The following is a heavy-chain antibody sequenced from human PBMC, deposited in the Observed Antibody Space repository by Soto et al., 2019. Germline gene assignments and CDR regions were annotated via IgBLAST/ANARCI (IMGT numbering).Heavy chain of an antibody. D-gene: IGHD2-21*01. J-gene: IGHJ4*02. V-gene: IGHV3-7*01. CDR3: VCAGNFFVY. CDR1: GFTFSTYW. CDR2: INQDGSER. Sequence: EVQLVESGGGLVQPVGSMRLPCAASGFTFSTYWMPWVRQTPGKGLEWVASINQDGSERYDVDSVRGGFTISRDNAKNLLYLHMNSLRTDDTAVYYVVCAGNFFVYWGPGTLVTV.